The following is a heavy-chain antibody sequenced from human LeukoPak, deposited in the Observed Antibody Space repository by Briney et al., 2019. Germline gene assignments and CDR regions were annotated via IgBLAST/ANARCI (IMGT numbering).Heavy chain of an antibody. CDR2: ISSGGTSV. J-gene: IGHJ5*02. V-gene: IGHV3-48*02. CDR3: ARVVAGINWLDP. Sequence: GGSLRLSCAASGITFSTYSMNWVRQAPGKGLEWVSYISSGGTSVYYADSVRGRFTISRDNAKNSLYLQLNSLRDEDTAVYYCARVVAGINWLDPWGQGTLVTVSS. CDR1: GITFSTYS. D-gene: IGHD6-19*01.